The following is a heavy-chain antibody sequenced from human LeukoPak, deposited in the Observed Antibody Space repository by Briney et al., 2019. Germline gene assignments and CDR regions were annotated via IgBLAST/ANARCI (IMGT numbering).Heavy chain of an antibody. CDR3: AGGSIAARDHYYYMDV. CDR2: IIPIFGTT. CDR1: GGTFRRYS. J-gene: IGHJ6*03. V-gene: IGHV1-69*01. D-gene: IGHD6-6*01. Sequence: GASVKVSCKASGGTFRRYSISWVRQAPGQGLEWMGGIIPIFGTTNYAQKFQGRVTMTADESTSTAYMELSSLRFEDTAVYYCAGGSIAARDHYYYMDVWGKGTTVTVSS.